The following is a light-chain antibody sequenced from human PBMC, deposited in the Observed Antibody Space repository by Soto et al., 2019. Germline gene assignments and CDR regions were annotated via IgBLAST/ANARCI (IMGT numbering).Light chain of an antibody. CDR3: LQDNSFPRT. CDR2: AAS. CDR1: QGIRND. V-gene: IGKV1-17*01. J-gene: IGKJ1*01. Sequence: DIQMTQSPFSLSASVGDRVSITCRASQGIRNDLAWYQQKPGQAPKRLIYAASSLQSGVPPRFSGIGSGTEFTLSISSLQPEDFATYYCLQDNSFPRTFGQGTKVEI.